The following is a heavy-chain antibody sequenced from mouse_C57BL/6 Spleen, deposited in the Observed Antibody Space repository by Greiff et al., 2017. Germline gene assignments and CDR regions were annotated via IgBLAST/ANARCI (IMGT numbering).Heavy chain of an antibody. V-gene: IGHV1-9*01. CDR3: AKPGGLARSSFWFAY. CDR2: LLPGSGST. CDR1: GYTFTGYW. J-gene: IGHJ3*01. Sequence: VQVVESGAELMKPGASVKLSCKATGYTFTGYWTEWVKQRPGHGLEWIGELLPGSGSTNYNEKFKGKATFTADTSSNTADMQLSSLTTEDSTINYCAKPGGLARSSFWFAYWGQGTLVTVSA. D-gene: IGHD1-1*01.